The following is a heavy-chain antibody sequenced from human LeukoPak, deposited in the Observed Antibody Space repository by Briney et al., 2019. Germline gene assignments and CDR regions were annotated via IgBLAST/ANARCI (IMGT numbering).Heavy chain of an antibody. V-gene: IGHV3-30*02. D-gene: IGHD1-26*01. CDR1: GFTFSSYG. CDR2: IRYDGSNK. Sequence: PGGSLRLSCAASGFTFSSYGMHWVRQAPGKGLEWVAFIRYDGSNKYYADSVKGRFTISRDNSKNTLYLQMNSLRAEDTAVYYCAKDPRRGVGFVGATFDYWGQGTLVSGAS. CDR3: AKDPRRGVGFVGATFDY. J-gene: IGHJ4*02.